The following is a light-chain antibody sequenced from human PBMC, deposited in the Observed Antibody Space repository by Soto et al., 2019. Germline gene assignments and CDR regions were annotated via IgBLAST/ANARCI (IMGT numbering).Light chain of an antibody. Sequence: QSALTQSPSVSGAPGQRVTISCTGTSCNIGAAYDVNWYHHLPGTAPKLLIYGDTNRPSGVPDRFSGSKSSTSASLAITGRQDDDEAVYYCQSYDSGLTGSVFGGGTKLTVL. CDR3: QSYDSGLTGSV. J-gene: IGLJ2*01. CDR1: SCNIGAAYD. V-gene: IGLV1-40*01. CDR2: GDT.